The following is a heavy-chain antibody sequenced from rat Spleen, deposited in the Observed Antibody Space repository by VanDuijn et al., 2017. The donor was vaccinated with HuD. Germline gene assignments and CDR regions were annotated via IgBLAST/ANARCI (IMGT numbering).Heavy chain of an antibody. CDR2: IHSEGNT. CDR3: ARGINYSPYVMDA. CDR1: GYSITSNF. V-gene: IGHV3-3*01. Sequence: EVQLQESGPGLVKPSQSLSLTCSVTGYSITSNFWGWIRKFPGNKMEWMGYIHSEGNTHYNPSLRSRISITRDTSKNQFFLQVKSVITEDTGTYYCARGINYSPYVMDAWGQGASVTVSS. J-gene: IGHJ4*01. D-gene: IGHD1-8*01.